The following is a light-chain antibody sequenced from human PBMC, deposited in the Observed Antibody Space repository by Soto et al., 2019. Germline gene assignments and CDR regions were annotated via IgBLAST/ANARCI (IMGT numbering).Light chain of an antibody. V-gene: IGLV2-23*01. CDR2: EGS. J-gene: IGLJ3*02. Sequence: QSALTQPASVSGSPGQSITISCTGTSSDVGRYNLVSWYQQHPGKAPKLMVYEGSKRPSGVSNRFSGSKSGNTASLTISGLQAEDEADYYCCSYAGSSTYWVFGGGTQLTVL. CDR3: CSYAGSSTYWV. CDR1: SSDVGRYNL.